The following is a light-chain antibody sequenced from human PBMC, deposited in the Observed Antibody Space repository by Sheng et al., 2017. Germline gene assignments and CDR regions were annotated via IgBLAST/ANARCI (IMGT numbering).Light chain of an antibody. CDR3: AAWDDSLNGRV. Sequence: QLVLTQPPSASGTPGQRVTISCSGSSSNIGTNTVNWYQQLPGTAPKLLIYRNNQRPSGVPDRFSGSKSGTSASLAISGLQSEDEADYYCAAWDDSLNGRVFGGGTKLTVL. J-gene: IGLJ3*02. CDR2: RNN. CDR1: SSNIGTNT. V-gene: IGLV1-44*01.